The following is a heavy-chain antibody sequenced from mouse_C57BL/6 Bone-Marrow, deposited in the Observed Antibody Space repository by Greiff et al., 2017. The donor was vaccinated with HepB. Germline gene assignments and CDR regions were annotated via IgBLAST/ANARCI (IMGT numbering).Heavy chain of an antibody. Sequence: EVQLQASGPGLVKPSQSLSLTCSVTGYSITSGYYWNWIRQFPGNKLEWMGYISYDGSNNYNPSLKNRISITRDTSKNQFFLKLNSVTTEDTATYYCAEGSRFAYWGQGTLVTVSA. V-gene: IGHV3-6*01. CDR2: ISYDGSN. J-gene: IGHJ3*01. CDR3: AEGSRFAY. CDR1: GYSITSGYY.